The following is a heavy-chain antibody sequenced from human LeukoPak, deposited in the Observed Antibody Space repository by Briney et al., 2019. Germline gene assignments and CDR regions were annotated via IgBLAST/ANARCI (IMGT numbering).Heavy chain of an antibody. D-gene: IGHD6-13*01. Sequence: AAVKDSCMASGYTLIGYYMHWVRQAPGRELEGMGWINPNSGGTNYAQKCQGRVTMTKDTSISTGYMELSRLRSDDTAVYYCARARQGTEQELDKHAFDIWGQGTMVTVS. CDR3: ARARQGTEQELDKHAFDI. CDR1: GYTLIGYY. J-gene: IGHJ3*02. CDR2: INPNSGGT. V-gene: IGHV1-2*02.